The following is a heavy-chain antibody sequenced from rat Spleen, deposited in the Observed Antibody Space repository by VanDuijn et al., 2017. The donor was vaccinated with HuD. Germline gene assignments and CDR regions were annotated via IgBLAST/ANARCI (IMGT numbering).Heavy chain of an antibody. CDR2: ITYDGSGT. Sequence: EVQVVESGGGLVQPGRSLKLSCAVSGFTFSDYYMAWVRQAPKKGLEWVATITYDGSGTYYRDSVKGRFTISRDNAKGTLYLQMDSLRSEDTATYYCARPSYGYPFAYWGQGTLVTVSS. V-gene: IGHV5-7*01. D-gene: IGHD1-7*01. CDR1: GFTFSDYY. J-gene: IGHJ3*01. CDR3: ARPSYGYPFAY.